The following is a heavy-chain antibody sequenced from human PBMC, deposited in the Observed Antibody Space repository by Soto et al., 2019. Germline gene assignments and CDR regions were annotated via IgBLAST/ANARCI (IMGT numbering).Heavy chain of an antibody. CDR2: ISSSSSYI. CDR1: GFTFSSYS. CDR3: ARAFGKEYYFDY. V-gene: IGHV3-21*01. J-gene: IGHJ4*02. Sequence: PGGSLRLSCAASGFTFSSYSMNWVRQAPGKGLEWVSSISSSSSYIYYADSVKGRFTISRDNAKNSLYLQMNSLRAEDTAVYYCARAFGKEYYFDYWGQGTLVTVSS. D-gene: IGHD3-16*01.